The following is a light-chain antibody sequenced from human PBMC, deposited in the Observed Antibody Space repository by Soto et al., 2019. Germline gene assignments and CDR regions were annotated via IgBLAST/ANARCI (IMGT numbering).Light chain of an antibody. V-gene: IGLV2-11*01. CDR3: CSYTRSSTSYV. CDR1: SSDVGGYNY. CDR2: GVS. Sequence: QSALTQPRSASGSPGQSITISCTGTSSDVGGYNYVSWYQQHPAKAPKLIIFGVSKRPSGVPNRFSGSKSGNTASLTISGLRAEDEADYYCCSYTRSSTSYVFGTGTKLTVL. J-gene: IGLJ1*01.